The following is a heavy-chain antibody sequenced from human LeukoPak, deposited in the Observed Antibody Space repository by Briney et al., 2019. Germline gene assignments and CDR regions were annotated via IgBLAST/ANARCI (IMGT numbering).Heavy chain of an antibody. CDR3: GRVGTYGSGSYLSWLDY. D-gene: IGHD3-10*01. CDR1: GFSISSYY. J-gene: IGHJ4*02. V-gene: IGHV4-59*01. CDR2: IYYSGST. Sequence: PSETLSLTCTVSGFSISSYYWSWIRQPPGKGLEWIGYIYYSGSTNNNPPLKSRGTILVDTSKNQFSQKLSSVTAADAAVYYCGRVGTYGSGSYLSWLDYWGQGTLVTVSS.